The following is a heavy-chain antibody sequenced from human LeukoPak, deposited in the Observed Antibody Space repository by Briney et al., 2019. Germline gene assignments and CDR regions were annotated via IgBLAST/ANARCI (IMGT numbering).Heavy chain of an antibody. D-gene: IGHD5-24*01. CDR2: VSHDGRHQ. CDR1: GFTFSNYA. Sequence: GGSLRLSCAASGFTFSNYAMHWVRQAPGMGLEWVAIVSHDGRHQYYAESVKGRFTISRDSSKNTVSLQMNSLRAGDSALYYCGRDPSARVTIDFWGQGTLVTVSS. J-gene: IGHJ4*02. CDR3: GRDPSARVTIDF. V-gene: IGHV3-30*04.